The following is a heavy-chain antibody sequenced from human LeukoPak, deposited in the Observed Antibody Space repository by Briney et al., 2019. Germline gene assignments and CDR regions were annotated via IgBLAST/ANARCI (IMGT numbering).Heavy chain of an antibody. V-gene: IGHV5-51*01. J-gene: IGHJ4*02. Sequence: GGSLKISCKGSGYSFSTYWIGWVRQMPGKGLEWMGIIYPGDSDTRYSPSFQGPVTISADKSISTAYLQWSSLKASDTAIYYCARSKYQLLPFDYWGQGTLVTVSS. CDR3: ARSKYQLLPFDY. CDR1: GYSFSTYW. CDR2: IYPGDSDT. D-gene: IGHD2-2*01.